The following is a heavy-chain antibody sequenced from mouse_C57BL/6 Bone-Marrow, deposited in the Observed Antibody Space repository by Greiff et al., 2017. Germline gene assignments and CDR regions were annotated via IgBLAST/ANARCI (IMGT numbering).Heavy chain of an antibody. J-gene: IGHJ1*03. D-gene: IGHD1-1*01. CDR3: ARFTTVVATGYFDV. Sequence: QVQLKQPGAELVRPGSSVKLSCKASGYTFTSYWMHWVKQRPIQGLEWIGNIDPSDSETHYNQKFKDKATLTVDKSSSTAYMQLSSLTSEGSAVYYCARFTTVVATGYFDVWGTGTTVTVSS. V-gene: IGHV1-52*01. CDR2: IDPSDSET. CDR1: GYTFTSYW.